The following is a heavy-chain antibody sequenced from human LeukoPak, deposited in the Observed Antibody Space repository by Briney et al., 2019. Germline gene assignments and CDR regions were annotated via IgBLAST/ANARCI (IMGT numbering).Heavy chain of an antibody. CDR2: INHSGNT. Sequence: SETLSLTCAVYGGSFSGYYWSWIRQPPGKGLEWIGSINHSGNTYYNPSFKSRGTITSSTTTNQFSLKLNTGTAADTAVYYCARAGYGDSDFDYWGQGTLVTVSS. CDR1: GGSFSGYY. CDR3: ARAGYGDSDFDY. D-gene: IGHD4-17*01. J-gene: IGHJ4*02. V-gene: IGHV4-34*01.